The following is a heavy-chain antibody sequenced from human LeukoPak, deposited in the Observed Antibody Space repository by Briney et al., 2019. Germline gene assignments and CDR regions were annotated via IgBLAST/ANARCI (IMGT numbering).Heavy chain of an antibody. V-gene: IGHV4-39*01. CDR3: ARHIKAWIAAAGTFYYYYYMDV. CDR1: GGSLSSSSYY. Sequence: SGTLSLTCTVSGGSLSSSSYYWGWIRQPPGKGLEWIGSIYYSGSTYYNPSLKSRVTISVDTSKNQFSLKLSSVTAADTAVYYCARHIKAWIAAAGTFYYYYYMDVWDKGTTVTISS. J-gene: IGHJ6*03. D-gene: IGHD6-13*01. CDR2: IYYSGST.